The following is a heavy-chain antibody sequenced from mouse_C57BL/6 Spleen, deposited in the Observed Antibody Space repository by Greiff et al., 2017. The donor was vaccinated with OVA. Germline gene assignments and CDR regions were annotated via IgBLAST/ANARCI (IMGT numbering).Heavy chain of an antibody. CDR2: IYPGSGST. Sequence: QVQLKQPGAELVKPGASVKMSCKASGYTFTSYWITWVKQRPGQGLEWIGDIYPGSGSTNYNEKFKSKATLTVDTSSSTAYMQLSSLTSEDSAVYYCARTSSSYWYFDVWGTGTTVTVSS. D-gene: IGHD1-1*01. V-gene: IGHV1-55*01. CDR3: ARTSSSYWYFDV. J-gene: IGHJ1*03. CDR1: GYTFTSYW.